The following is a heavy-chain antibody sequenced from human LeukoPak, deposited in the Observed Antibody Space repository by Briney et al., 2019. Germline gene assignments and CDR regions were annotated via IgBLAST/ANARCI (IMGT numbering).Heavy chain of an antibody. CDR2: ISSSSSTI. V-gene: IGHV3-48*04. CDR3: ARDLNDYVWGSYPPDY. CDR1: GFTFSSYS. J-gene: IGHJ4*02. D-gene: IGHD3-16*01. Sequence: HPGGSLRLSRAASGFTFSSYSMNWVRQAPGKGLEWVSYISSSSSTIYYADSVKGRFTISRDNAKNSLYLQMNSLRAEDTAVYYCARDLNDYVWGSYPPDYWGQGTLVTVSS.